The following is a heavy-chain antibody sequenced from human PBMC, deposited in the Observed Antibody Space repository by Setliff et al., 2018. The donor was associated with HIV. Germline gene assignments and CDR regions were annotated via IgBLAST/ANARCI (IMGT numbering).Heavy chain of an antibody. Sequence: SETLSLTCAVYGGSFSGYYWNWIRQHPGKGLEWIGYIYNSGSTYYNPSLKSRVTISVDTSKNQFSLKLSSVTAADTAVYYCARDPPYYDFWSGSHFDYWGQGSLVTVSS. D-gene: IGHD3-3*01. CDR1: GGSFSGYY. CDR2: IYNSGST. V-gene: IGHV4-34*01. J-gene: IGHJ4*02. CDR3: ARDPPYYDFWSGSHFDY.